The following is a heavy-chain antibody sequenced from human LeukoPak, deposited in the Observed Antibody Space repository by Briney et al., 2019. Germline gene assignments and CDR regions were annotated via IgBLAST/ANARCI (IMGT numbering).Heavy chain of an antibody. J-gene: IGHJ4*02. CDR1: GFTFSDYY. CDR3: ARPYHRGDFLAVAGTGPDY. D-gene: IGHD6-19*01. Sequence: GGSLRLSCAASGFTFSDYYMSWIRQAPGKGLEWVSYISSSGSTIYYADSVKGRFTISRDNAKNSLYLQMNSLRAEDTAVYYCARPYHRGDFLAVAGTGPDYWGQGTLVTVSS. CDR2: ISSSGSTI. V-gene: IGHV3-11*04.